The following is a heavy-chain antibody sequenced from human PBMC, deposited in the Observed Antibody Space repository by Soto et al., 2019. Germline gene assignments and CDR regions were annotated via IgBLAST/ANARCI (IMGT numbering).Heavy chain of an antibody. Sequence: SETLSLTCTVSVVSFSSHSWNWIRKCPGKGLEWIGYVHYSGITNYSPSLKSRVNISLDTSEKIFSLKLTSVATADTAVYYCARRNILTGYGLVLFEPAGQGTLGTGS. V-gene: IGHV4-59*11. J-gene: IGHJ5*02. D-gene: IGHD3-9*01. CDR1: VVSFSSHS. CDR2: VHYSGIT. CDR3: ARRNILTGYGLVLFEP.